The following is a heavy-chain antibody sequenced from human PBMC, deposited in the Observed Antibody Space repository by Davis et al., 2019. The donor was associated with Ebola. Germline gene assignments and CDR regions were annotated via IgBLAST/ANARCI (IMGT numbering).Heavy chain of an antibody. D-gene: IGHD6-6*01. J-gene: IGHJ6*04. CDR3: ARAKYYGMDV. CDR1: GFTFSTYG. CDR2: IRNDGNDQ. Sequence: GESLKISCAASGFTFSTYGMHWVRQAPGKGLEWVAFIRNDGNDQYYADSVKGRFTISRDNAKNTLYLQMNTLRAEDTAVYYCARAKYYGMDVWGKGTTVTVSS. V-gene: IGHV3-30*02.